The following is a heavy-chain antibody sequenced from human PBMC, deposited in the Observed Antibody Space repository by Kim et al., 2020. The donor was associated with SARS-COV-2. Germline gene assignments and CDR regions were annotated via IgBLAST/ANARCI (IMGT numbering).Heavy chain of an antibody. CDR2: IKSKTDGGTT. CDR1: GFTFSNAW. CDR3: TTDGTYYDILTGYFHHDAFDI. D-gene: IGHD3-9*01. J-gene: IGHJ3*02. V-gene: IGHV3-15*01. Sequence: GGSLRLSCAASGFTFSNAWMSWVRQAPGKGLEWVGRIKSKTDGGTTDYAAPVKGRFTISRDDSKNTLYLQMNSLKTEDTAVYYCTTDGTYYDILTGYFHHDAFDIWGQGTMVTVSS.